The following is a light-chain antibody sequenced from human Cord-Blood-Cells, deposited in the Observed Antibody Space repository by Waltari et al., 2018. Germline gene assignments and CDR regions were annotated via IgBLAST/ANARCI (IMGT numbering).Light chain of an antibody. CDR2: GAS. CDR3: QQYNNWLRT. J-gene: IGKJ1*01. V-gene: IGKV3-15*01. Sequence: EIVMTQSPATLSVSPGERATLSCRASQGVSSNLAWYQQKPGQAPRLLIYGASTRATGSPARFSGRGSGTEFTLTISSLQSDDFAVYDCQQYNNWLRTFGQGTKVEIK. CDR1: QGVSSN.